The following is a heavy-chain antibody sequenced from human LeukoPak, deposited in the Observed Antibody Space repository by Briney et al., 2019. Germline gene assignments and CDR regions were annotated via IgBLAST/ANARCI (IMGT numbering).Heavy chain of an antibody. V-gene: IGHV3-23*01. J-gene: IGHJ2*01. CDR3: ARGRSTPHWYFDL. Sequence: PGGSLRLSCAASGFTFSSYSMNWVRQAPGKGLEWVSAVSGSGGTTYYADSVKGRFTISRDNSKNTLYLQMNSLRAEDTAVYYCARGRSTPHWYFDLWGRGTLVTVSS. CDR1: GFTFSSYS. D-gene: IGHD3-3*01. CDR2: VSGSGGTT.